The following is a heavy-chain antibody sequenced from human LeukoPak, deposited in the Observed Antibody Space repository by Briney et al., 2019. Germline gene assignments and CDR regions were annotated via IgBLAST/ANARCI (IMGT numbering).Heavy chain of an antibody. Sequence: SETLSLTCAVYGGSFSGYYWSWIRQPPGKGLEWIGEINHSGSTNYNPSLKSRVTISVDTSKNQFSLKLSSVTAADTAVYYCARGGEMATPLDYWGRGTLVTVSS. J-gene: IGHJ4*02. D-gene: IGHD5-24*01. CDR2: INHSGST. V-gene: IGHV4-34*01. CDR3: ARGGEMATPLDY. CDR1: GGSFSGYY.